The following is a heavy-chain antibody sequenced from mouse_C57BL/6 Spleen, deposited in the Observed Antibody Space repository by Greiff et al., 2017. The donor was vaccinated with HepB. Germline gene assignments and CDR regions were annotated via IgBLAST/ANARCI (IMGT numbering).Heavy chain of an antibody. CDR3: ARALRVYFDY. V-gene: IGHV1-55*01. Sequence: QVQLQQSGAELVKPGASVKMSCKASGYTFTSYWITWVKQRPGQGLEWIGDIYPGSGSTNYNEKFKSKATLTVDTSSSTAHMQLSSLTSEDSAVYYCARALRVYFDYWGQGTTLTVSS. CDR2: IYPGSGST. CDR1: GYTFTSYW. J-gene: IGHJ2*01.